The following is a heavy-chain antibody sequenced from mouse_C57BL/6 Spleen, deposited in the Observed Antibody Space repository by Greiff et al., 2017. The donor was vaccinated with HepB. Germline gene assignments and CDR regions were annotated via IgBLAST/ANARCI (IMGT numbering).Heavy chain of an antibody. Sequence: QVQLQQPGAELVKPGASVKMSCKASGYTFTSYWITWVKQRPGQGLEWIGDIYPGSGSTNYNEKFKSKATLTVDTSSSTAYMQLSSLTSEDSAVYNGARAEIITTVVAHWYFDVWGTGTTVTVSS. J-gene: IGHJ1*03. CDR3: ARAEIITTVVAHWYFDV. CDR1: GYTFTSYW. CDR2: IYPGSGST. D-gene: IGHD1-1*01. V-gene: IGHV1-55*01.